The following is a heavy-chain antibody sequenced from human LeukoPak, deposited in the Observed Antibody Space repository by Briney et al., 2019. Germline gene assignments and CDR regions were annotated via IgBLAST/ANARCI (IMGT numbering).Heavy chain of an antibody. Sequence: PGGSLRLSCTASGSTLSRSWMHWVRQAPGKGLEWVADIKEDGSDKYYGDSVKGRFTISRDNAKNSVYLQMNSLSPEDTAIYFCATLAFDSWGRGTLVTVSS. D-gene: IGHD3-3*02. V-gene: IGHV3-7*01. CDR1: GSTLSRSW. J-gene: IGHJ4*02. CDR3: ATLAFDS. CDR2: IKEDGSDK.